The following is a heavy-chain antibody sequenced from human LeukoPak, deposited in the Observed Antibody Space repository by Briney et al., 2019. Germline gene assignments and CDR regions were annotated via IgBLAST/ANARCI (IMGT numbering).Heavy chain of an antibody. J-gene: IGHJ5*02. V-gene: IGHV1-8*01. Sequence: ASVKVSCKASGYSFTSYDINWVRQATGQGLEWMGWMNPNSGNTGYAQKFQGRVTMTRNTSISTAYMELSSLRSEDTAVYYCARCSTSCQSGFDPWGQGTLVTVSS. CDR1: GYSFTSYD. CDR2: MNPNSGNT. CDR3: ARCSTSCQSGFDP. D-gene: IGHD2-2*01.